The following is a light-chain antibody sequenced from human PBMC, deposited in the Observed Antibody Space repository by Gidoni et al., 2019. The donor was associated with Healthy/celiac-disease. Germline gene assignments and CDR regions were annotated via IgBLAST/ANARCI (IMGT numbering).Light chain of an antibody. CDR3: QQYNSYPPYT. CDR2: KAS. CDR1: QSISSW. Sequence: DIQMPKSPSTLSASVGDRVTLTCRSSQSISSWLAWYQQKPGKAPKLLIYKASSLESGVQSRFSGSGSGTEFTLTISSLQPDDFATYYCQQYNSYPPYTFGQGTKLEIK. V-gene: IGKV1-5*03. J-gene: IGKJ2*01.